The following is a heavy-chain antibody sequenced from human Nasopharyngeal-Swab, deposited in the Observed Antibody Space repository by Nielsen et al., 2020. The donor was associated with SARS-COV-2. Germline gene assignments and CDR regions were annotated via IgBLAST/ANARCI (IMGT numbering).Heavy chain of an antibody. V-gene: IGHV3-73*01. J-gene: IGHJ5*02. Sequence: GESLKISCAASGFTFSGSAMHWVRQASGKGLEWIGRIRTKPNNYATVYAASVEGRFTISRDDSKNMVFLQMNSLKTEDTAVYYCARGGDIGWFDPWGQGTLVTVSS. CDR3: ARGGDIGWFDP. CDR2: IRTKPNNYAT. CDR1: GFTFSGSA. D-gene: IGHD5-12*01.